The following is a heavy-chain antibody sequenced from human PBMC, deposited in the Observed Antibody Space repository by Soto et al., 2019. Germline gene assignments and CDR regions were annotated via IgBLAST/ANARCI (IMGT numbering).Heavy chain of an antibody. CDR1: GFTFDDYA. CDR3: AKGAPEGVRGYYGMDV. D-gene: IGHD3-10*01. Sequence: EVQLVESGGGLVQPGRSLRLSCAASGFTFDDYAMHWVRQAPGKGLEWVSGISWNSGSIGYADSVKGRFTISRDNAKNSLYLQMNSLRAEDTALYYCAKGAPEGVRGYYGMDVWGQGTAVTVSS. V-gene: IGHV3-9*01. J-gene: IGHJ6*02. CDR2: ISWNSGSI.